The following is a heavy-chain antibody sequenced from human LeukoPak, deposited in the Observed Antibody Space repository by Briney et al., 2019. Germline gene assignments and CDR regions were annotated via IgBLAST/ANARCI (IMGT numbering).Heavy chain of an antibody. CDR1: GGSISSGGYY. CDR2: IYYSGST. V-gene: IGHV4-31*03. J-gene: IGHJ4*02. D-gene: IGHD5-18*01. CDR3: ARARTDTAMVLNFDY. Sequence: SETLSLTCTVSGGSISSGGYYWSWIRQHPGKGLEWIGYIYYSGSTYYNPSLKSRVTISVDTSKNQFSLKLSSVTAADTAVYYCARARTDTAMVLNFDYWGQGTLVTVSS.